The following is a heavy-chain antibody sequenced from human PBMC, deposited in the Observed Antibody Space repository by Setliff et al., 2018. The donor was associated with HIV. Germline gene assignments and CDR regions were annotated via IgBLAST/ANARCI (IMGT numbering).Heavy chain of an antibody. CDR3: ASRVYYYDSNNFLREEGFDP. CDR2: IHHSGST. Sequence: PSETLSLTCTVSGGSITRTPYYWGWIRQPPGKGLEWIGSIHHSGSTNYNPSLKSRVTISVDTSKNQFSLNLTSVTAADTAVYYCASRVYYYDSNNFLREEGFDPWGQGTLVTVSS. V-gene: IGHV4-39*01. CDR1: GGSITRTPYY. J-gene: IGHJ5*02. D-gene: IGHD3-22*01.